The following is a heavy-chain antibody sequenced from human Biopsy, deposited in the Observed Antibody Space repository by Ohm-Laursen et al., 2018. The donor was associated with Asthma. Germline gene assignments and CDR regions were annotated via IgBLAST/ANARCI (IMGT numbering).Heavy chain of an antibody. V-gene: IGHV3-9*01. D-gene: IGHD3-22*01. CDR3: AKVRSDWVITESFDY. J-gene: IGHJ4*02. CDR1: GFAFSDYT. CDR2: ISWNSATI. Sequence: SLRLSCAASGFAFSDYTMHWVRHAPGKGLEWVSGISWNSATIGYADSVEGRFTISRDNAKNSVFLHMDSLRPEDTAFYYCAKVRSDWVITESFDYWGQGVLVTVSS.